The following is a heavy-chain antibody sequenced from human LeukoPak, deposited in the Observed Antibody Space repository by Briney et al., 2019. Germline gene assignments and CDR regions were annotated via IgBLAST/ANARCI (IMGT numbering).Heavy chain of an antibody. CDR3: AELGITMIGGV. D-gene: IGHD3-10*02. V-gene: IGHV3-21*01. CDR2: ITSSSTYT. J-gene: IGHJ6*04. CDR1: GFSFSSYN. Sequence: GGSLRLSCAASGFSFSSYNMNWVRQTPGKGLEWVSSITSSSTYTFYADSVKGRFTISRDNAKNSLYLQMNSLRAEDTAVYYCAELGITMIGGVWGKGATVTVSS.